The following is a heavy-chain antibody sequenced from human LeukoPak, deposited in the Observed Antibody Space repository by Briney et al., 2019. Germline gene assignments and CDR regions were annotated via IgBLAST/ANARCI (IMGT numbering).Heavy chain of an antibody. Sequence: ASVKVSCKTSGYTFSKYGISWVRQAPGQGLEWMGWITAYNGNRLYAHRFQGRITLTTDTSTSTSYMELRSLEYDDKAIYYCARDNDKVVDHWGQGTLATVSS. CDR2: ITAYNGNR. J-gene: IGHJ4*01. CDR3: ARDNDKVVDH. CDR1: GYTFSKYG. D-gene: IGHD1-1*01. V-gene: IGHV1-18*01.